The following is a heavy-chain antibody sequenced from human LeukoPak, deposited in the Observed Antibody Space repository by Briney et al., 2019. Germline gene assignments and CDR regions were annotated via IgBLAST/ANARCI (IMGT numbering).Heavy chain of an antibody. CDR2: IWFDGSNK. CDR3: ARDFVDTAVFYYFDF. D-gene: IGHD5-18*01. V-gene: IGHV3-33*01. Sequence: GESLKISCAASGFNFGIYGMHWVRQAPGKGLEWVALIWFDGSNKYYADSVKGRFTISRDNSKNTLYLQMSGLRVEDTAIYYCARDFVDTAVFYYFDFWGQGTLVTVSS. CDR1: GFNFGIYG. J-gene: IGHJ4*02.